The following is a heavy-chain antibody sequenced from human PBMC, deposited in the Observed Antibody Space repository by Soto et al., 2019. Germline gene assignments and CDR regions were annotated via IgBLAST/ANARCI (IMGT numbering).Heavy chain of an antibody. J-gene: IGHJ6*02. Sequence: TLSLTCTVSGGSVGSGTYYWSWIRQPPGKGLEWIAYIYYSGNANYNPSLQSRATISIDTSKNQFYLKLNSVTAADTAGYYCARHGRNTMIAQLRHYAMDVWGQGATVTVSS. CDR1: GGSVGSGTYY. CDR3: ARHGRNTMIAQLRHYAMDV. D-gene: IGHD3-22*01. V-gene: IGHV4-61*01. CDR2: IYYSGNA.